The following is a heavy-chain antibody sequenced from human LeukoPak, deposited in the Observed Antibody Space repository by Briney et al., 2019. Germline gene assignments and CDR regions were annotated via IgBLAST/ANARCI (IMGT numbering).Heavy chain of an antibody. D-gene: IGHD3-10*01. CDR2: ISYDGSNK. Sequence: GGSLRLSCAASGFTFSSYAMHWVRQAPGKGLEWVAVISYDGSNKYYADSVKGRFTISRDNSKNTLYLQMNSLRAEDTAVYYCAKDRAITMVRGVIMGNWFDPWGQGTLVTVSS. CDR1: GFTFSSYA. CDR3: AKDRAITMVRGVIMGNWFDP. V-gene: IGHV3-30-3*01. J-gene: IGHJ5*02.